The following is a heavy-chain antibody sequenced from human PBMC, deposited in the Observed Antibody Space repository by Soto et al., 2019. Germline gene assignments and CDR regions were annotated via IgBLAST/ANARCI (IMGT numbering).Heavy chain of an antibody. CDR3: ARARKTYYYYVMDV. J-gene: IGHJ6*02. CDR2: IWYDGSNK. Sequence: LRLSCAASGFTFSHYVLSWVRQAPGKGLEWVAVIWYDGSNKYYADSVKGRFTISRDNSKNTLYLQMNSLRAEDTAVYYCARARKTYYYYVMDVWGQGTTVTV. CDR1: GFTFSHYV. D-gene: IGHD6-6*01. V-gene: IGHV3-33*08.